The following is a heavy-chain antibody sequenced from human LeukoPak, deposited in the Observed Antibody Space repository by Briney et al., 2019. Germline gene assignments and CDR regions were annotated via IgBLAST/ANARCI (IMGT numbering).Heavy chain of an antibody. Sequence: SVKVSCKASGGTFSSYAISWVRQAPGQGLEWMGRIIPILGIANYAQKFQGRVTITADKSTSTAYMELSSLRSEDTAVYYCARDNRPTMVRGVSDYWGQGTLVTVSS. V-gene: IGHV1-69*04. J-gene: IGHJ4*02. CDR3: ARDNRPTMVRGVSDY. D-gene: IGHD3-10*01. CDR2: IIPILGIA. CDR1: GGTFSSYA.